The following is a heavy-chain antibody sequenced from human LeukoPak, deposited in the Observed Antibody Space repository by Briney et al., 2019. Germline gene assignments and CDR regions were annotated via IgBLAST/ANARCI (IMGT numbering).Heavy chain of an antibody. Sequence: ASVKVSCKASGYTFTSYDINWVRQATGQGLEWMGWMNPNSGNTGYAQKFQGRVTMTRNTSISTAYMELSSLRSEDTAVYYCARDRTRIGSSAGVYYYYYYYMDVWGKGTTVTVSS. CDR2: MNPNSGNT. J-gene: IGHJ6*03. CDR1: GYTFTSYD. V-gene: IGHV1-8*01. CDR3: ARDRTRIGSSAGVYYYYYYYMDV. D-gene: IGHD6-6*01.